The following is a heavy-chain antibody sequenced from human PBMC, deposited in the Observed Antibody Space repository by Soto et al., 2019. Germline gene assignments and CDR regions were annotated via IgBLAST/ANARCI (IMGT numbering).Heavy chain of an antibody. CDR3: AKMGPYCSSTSCYSAWGMDV. Sequence: GASVKVSCAASGFTFSSYAMSWVRQAPGKGLEWVSAISGSGGSTYYADSVKGRFTISRDNSKNTLYLQMSSLRAEDTAVYYCAKMGPYCSSTSCYSAWGMDVWGQGTTVTVSS. CDR2: ISGSGGST. J-gene: IGHJ6*02. V-gene: IGHV3-23*01. D-gene: IGHD2-2*01. CDR1: GFTFSSYA.